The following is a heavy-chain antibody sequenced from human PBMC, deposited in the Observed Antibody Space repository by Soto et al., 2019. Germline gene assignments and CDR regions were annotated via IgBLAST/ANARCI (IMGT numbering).Heavy chain of an antibody. CDR1: GGSFSGYY. CDR2: IYYSGST. J-gene: IGHJ4*02. V-gene: IGHV4-59*01. Sequence: PSETLSLTCAVYGGSFSGYYWNWIRQPPGKGLEWIGYIYYSGSTNYNPSLKSRVTISVDTSKNQFSLKLSSVTAADTAVYYCARSGIAAAGTYTLDFDYWGQGTLVTVSS. CDR3: ARSGIAAAGTYTLDFDY. D-gene: IGHD6-13*01.